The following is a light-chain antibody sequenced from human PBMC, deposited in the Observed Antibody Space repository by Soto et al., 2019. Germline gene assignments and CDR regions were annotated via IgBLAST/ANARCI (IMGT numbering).Light chain of an antibody. J-gene: IGKJ1*01. V-gene: IGKV1-33*01. Sequence: DIQMTQSRSSLSASVGDRVTITCQASQDINKNLIWYQQKPGKAPKLLIYDASDLETGVPSRFSGSGSGTGFTFTISSLQPEDFATYYCQQYNSAPWTFGQGTKVDIK. CDR3: QQYNSAPWT. CDR1: QDINKN. CDR2: DAS.